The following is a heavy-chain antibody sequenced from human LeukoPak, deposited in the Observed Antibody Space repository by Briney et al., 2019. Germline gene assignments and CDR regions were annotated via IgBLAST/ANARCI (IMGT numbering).Heavy chain of an antibody. V-gene: IGHV1-2*02. CDR1: GYTFTGYY. D-gene: IGHD1-26*01. Sequence: EASVKVSCKASGYTFTGYYMHWVRQAPGQGLEWMGWINPNSGGTNYAQKFQGRVTMTRDTSISTAYMELSRLRSDDTAVYYCARDPYSGNYGDYYYYMDVWGKGTTVTISS. J-gene: IGHJ6*03. CDR2: INPNSGGT. CDR3: ARDPYSGNYGDYYYYMDV.